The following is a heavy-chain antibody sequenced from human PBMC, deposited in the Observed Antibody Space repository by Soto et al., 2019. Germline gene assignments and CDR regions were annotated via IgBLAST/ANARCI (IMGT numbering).Heavy chain of an antibody. J-gene: IGHJ4*02. CDR1: GYTFTAYA. CDR2: ITPANGNT. V-gene: IGHV1-3*05. CDR3: TRSAISPYGGLIGPFDY. Sequence: QVQLAQSGAEERKPGASVKVSCEATGYTFTAYAMHWVRQAPGQRLEWMGWITPANGNTKYSQKFQGRLTITIDTSANTMYMELSSLTSEDTAMYYCTRSAISPYGGLIGPFDYWGQGNLVTVSS. D-gene: IGHD3-16*02.